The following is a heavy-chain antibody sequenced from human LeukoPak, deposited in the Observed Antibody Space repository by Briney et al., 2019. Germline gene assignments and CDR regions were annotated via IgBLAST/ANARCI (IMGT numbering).Heavy chain of an antibody. CDR1: GFTFSSYA. V-gene: IGHV3-23*01. CDR2: ISGSGGST. D-gene: IGHD2-2*01. J-gene: IGHJ4*02. CDR3: AKGGVPAAYRYYFDY. Sequence: GGSLRLSCAASGFTFSSYAMSGVRQAPGKGLEWVSSISGSGGSTYYTDSVKGRFTISRDNSKNTLHLRMNRLRAEDTAVYYCAKGGVPAAYRYYFDYWGQGTLVTVSS.